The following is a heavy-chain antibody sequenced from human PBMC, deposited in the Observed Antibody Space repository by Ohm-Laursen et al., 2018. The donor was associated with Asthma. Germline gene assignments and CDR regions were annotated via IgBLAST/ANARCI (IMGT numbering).Heavy chain of an antibody. CDR1: GFTFGDYA. CDR3: TRDEKYSGSYYYYYGMDV. D-gene: IGHD1-26*01. Sequence: SLRRSCTASGFTFGDYAMSWFRQAPGKGLEWVGFIRSKAYGGATEYAASVKGRFTISGDDSKSIAYLQMNSLKTEDTAVYYCTRDEKYSGSYYYYYGMDVWGQGTTVTVSS. V-gene: IGHV3-49*03. CDR2: IRSKAYGGAT. J-gene: IGHJ6*02.